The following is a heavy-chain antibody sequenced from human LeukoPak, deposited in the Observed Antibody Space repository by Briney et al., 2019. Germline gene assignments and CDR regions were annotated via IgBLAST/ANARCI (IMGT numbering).Heavy chain of an antibody. D-gene: IGHD4-17*01. Sequence: GGSLRLSCAASGFTFSSYWMSWVRQAPGKGLEWVAVMWYDGRKKDYADSVKGRFIISRDNSKNTVYLQMNSLRADDTAVYYCARDPTTVTTGVLGYWGQGTLVTVSS. CDR2: MWYDGRKK. CDR1: GFTFSSYW. J-gene: IGHJ4*01. V-gene: IGHV3-33*08. CDR3: ARDPTTVTTGVLGY.